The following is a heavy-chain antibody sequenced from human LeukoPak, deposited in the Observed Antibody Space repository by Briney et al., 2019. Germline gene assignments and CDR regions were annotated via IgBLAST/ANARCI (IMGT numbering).Heavy chain of an antibody. CDR3: AKFIAAPFYFDY. V-gene: IGHV1-69*06. Sequence: SVKVSCKASGGTFSSYAISWVRQAPGQGLEWMGGIIPIFGTANYAQKFQGRVTITADKSTSTAYMELSSLRSEDTAVYYCAKFIAAPFYFDYWGQGTLVTVSS. D-gene: IGHD6-13*01. J-gene: IGHJ4*02. CDR1: GGTFSSYA. CDR2: IIPIFGTA.